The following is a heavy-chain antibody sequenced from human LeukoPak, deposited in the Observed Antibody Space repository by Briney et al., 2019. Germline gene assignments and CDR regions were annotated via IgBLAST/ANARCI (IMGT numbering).Heavy chain of an antibody. Sequence: KPSETLSLTCTVSGGSISSYYWSWIRQPPGKGLEWIGYIYYSGSINYNPSLKSRVTMSVDTSKNQFSLKLNSVTAADTAVYYCARHIAYSYYYGMDVWGQGTTVTVSS. CDR2: IYYSGSI. CDR1: GGSISSYY. J-gene: IGHJ6*02. D-gene: IGHD2-15*01. CDR3: ARHIAYSYYYGMDV. V-gene: IGHV4-59*08.